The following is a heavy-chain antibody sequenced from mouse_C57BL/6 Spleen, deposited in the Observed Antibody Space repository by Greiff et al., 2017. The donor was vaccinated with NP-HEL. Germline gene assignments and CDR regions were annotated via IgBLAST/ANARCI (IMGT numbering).Heavy chain of an antibody. CDR2: IRSKSNNYAT. CDR3: VRHGYGSTFDY. J-gene: IGHJ2*01. CDR1: GFSFNTYA. V-gene: IGHV10-1*01. Sequence: EVKLVESGGGLVQPKGSLKLSCAASGFSFNTYAMNWVRQAPGKGLEWVARIRSKSNNYATYYADSVKDRFTISRDDSESRLYLQMNNLKTEDTAMYYCVRHGYGSTFDYWGQGTTLTVSS. D-gene: IGHD1-1*01.